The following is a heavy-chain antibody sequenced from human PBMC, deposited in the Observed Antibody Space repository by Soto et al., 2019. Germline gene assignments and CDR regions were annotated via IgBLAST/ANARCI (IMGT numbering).Heavy chain of an antibody. D-gene: IGHD3-16*01. CDR1: GYPFSSNW. CDR2: IYPGDSET. CDR3: GRLRDSWGEPHYFDS. J-gene: IGHJ4*02. V-gene: IGHV5-51*01. Sequence: GESLKISFQTAGYPFSSNWIGWVRQVPGKGLELVGIIYPGDSETRYGPSLQGQVTTTADRSLNTAYLQWNSLQASDTAIYYCGRLRDSWGEPHYFDSWGQGTMVTVSA.